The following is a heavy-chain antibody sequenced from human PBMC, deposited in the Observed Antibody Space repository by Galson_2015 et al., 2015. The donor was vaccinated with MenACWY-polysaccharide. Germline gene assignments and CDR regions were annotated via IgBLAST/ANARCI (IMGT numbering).Heavy chain of an antibody. D-gene: IGHD1-20*01. V-gene: IGHV3-33*06. Sequence: SLRLSCAASGSRFSNSGMHWARQAPGKGLEWVAVIQYDGSNKVYADSGKGRFTISRDNSKNTEFLEMNTLGVEDTAVYYCAKERDARMSSSLNLWGQGTLVIVSS. CDR1: GSRFSNSG. J-gene: IGHJ4*02. CDR2: IQYDGSNK. CDR3: AKERDARMSSSLNL.